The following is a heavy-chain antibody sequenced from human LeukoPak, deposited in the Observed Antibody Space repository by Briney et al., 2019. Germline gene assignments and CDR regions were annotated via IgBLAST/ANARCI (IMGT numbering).Heavy chain of an antibody. CDR3: EKKREIYNYDSGVYYDY. D-gene: IGHD3-22*01. CDR2: ISGDGGST. CDR1: GFTFDDYA. Sequence: GGSLRLSCAASGFTFDDYAMHWVRQAPGKGLEWVSLISGDGGSTYYADSVKGRFTISRDNSKNSLYLQMNRLRTEDTALYYCEKKREIYNYDSGVYYDYGGKGPLVTFSS. J-gene: IGHJ4*02. V-gene: IGHV3-43*02.